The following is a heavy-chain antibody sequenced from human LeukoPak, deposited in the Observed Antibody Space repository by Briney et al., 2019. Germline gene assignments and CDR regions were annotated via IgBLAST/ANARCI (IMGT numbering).Heavy chain of an antibody. Sequence: PGGSLRLSCAASGFTFSGYSMNWVRQAPGKGLEWVSSISGSSNYIYYADSVKGRFTISRDNVKNSLYLHMNSLRAEDTAVYYCARGYSTTWTYGDYWGQGTLVTVSS. CDR1: GFTFSGYS. V-gene: IGHV3-21*01. D-gene: IGHD6-13*01. CDR3: ARGYSTTWTYGDY. CDR2: ISGSSNYI. J-gene: IGHJ4*02.